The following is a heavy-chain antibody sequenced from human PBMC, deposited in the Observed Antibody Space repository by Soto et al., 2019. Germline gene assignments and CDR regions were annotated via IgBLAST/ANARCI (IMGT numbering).Heavy chain of an antibody. CDR3: AGDIEGGWAFDI. CDR1: GFTFSSYG. Sequence: GGSLRLSCAASGFTFSSYGMHWVRQAPGKGLEWVAVIWYDGSNKYYADSVKGRFTISRDNSKNTLYLQMNSLRAEDTAVYYCAGDIEGGWAFDIWGQGTMVTVSS. D-gene: IGHD3-16*01. CDR2: IWYDGSNK. V-gene: IGHV3-33*01. J-gene: IGHJ3*02.